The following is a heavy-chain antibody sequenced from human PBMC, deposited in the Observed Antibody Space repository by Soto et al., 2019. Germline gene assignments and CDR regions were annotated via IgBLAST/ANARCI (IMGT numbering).Heavy chain of an antibody. Sequence: QVQLVESGAEVKKPGASVKVSCKASGDTFTTYGTSWVRQAPGQGLEWMGTISPYNGNTHYAPKLQGRVTLTTDTSTNTAFMELKSLTSGDTAVYYCAGCGSGSCYYWGQGTLVTVSS. CDR2: ISPYNGNT. V-gene: IGHV1-18*04. D-gene: IGHD2-15*01. CDR1: GDTFTTYG. CDR3: AGCGSGSCYY. J-gene: IGHJ4*02.